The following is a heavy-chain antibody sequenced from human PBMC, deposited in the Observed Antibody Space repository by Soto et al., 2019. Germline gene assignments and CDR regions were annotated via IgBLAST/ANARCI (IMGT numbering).Heavy chain of an antibody. V-gene: IGHV3-53*01. Sequence: GGSLRLSXAASGFTVSSNYMSWVRQAPGKGLEWVSVIYSGGSTYYADSVKGRFTISRDNSKNTLYLQMNSLRAEDTAVYYCAREPISGTSYYYYGMDVWGQGTTVTVSS. CDR1: GFTVSSNY. CDR2: IYSGGST. D-gene: IGHD2-2*01. J-gene: IGHJ6*02. CDR3: AREPISGTSYYYYGMDV.